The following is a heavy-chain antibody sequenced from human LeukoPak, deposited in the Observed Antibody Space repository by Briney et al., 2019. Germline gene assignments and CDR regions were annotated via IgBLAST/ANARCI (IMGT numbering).Heavy chain of an antibody. J-gene: IGHJ4*02. CDR1: GFTFDDYA. V-gene: IGHV3-43*02. CDR3: ARAMRSGYDY. D-gene: IGHD5-12*01. CDR2: ISGDGSNT. Sequence: GGSLRLSCAASGFTFDDYAMHWVRQAPGKGLEWVSLISGDGSNTYYADSVKGRFTISRDNAENSLYLQMNSLRDEDTAVYYCARAMRSGYDYWGQGTLVTVSS.